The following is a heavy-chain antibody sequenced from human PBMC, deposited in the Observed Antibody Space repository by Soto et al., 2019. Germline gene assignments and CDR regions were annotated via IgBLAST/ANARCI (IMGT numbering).Heavy chain of an antibody. D-gene: IGHD6-6*01. V-gene: IGHV1-58*01. CDR2: IVIGSGNT. J-gene: IGHJ4*02. Sequence: QMQLVQSGPEVKKPGTSVKVSCKASGFNFTTFAVQWVRLARGQRLEWMGWIVIGSGNTNFAQKFQERVSITRDMSTTTAYMEMSSLTSEDTAVYYCAASYTSSSVSDFWGQGTLVTVSS. CDR3: AASYTSSSVSDF. CDR1: GFNFTTFA.